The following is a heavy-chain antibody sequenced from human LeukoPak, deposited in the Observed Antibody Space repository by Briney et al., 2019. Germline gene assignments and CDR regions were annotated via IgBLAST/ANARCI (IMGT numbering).Heavy chain of an antibody. V-gene: IGHV1-69*13. CDR3: AHRGGGAIGVGILASFDS. J-gene: IGHJ4*02. D-gene: IGHD3-3*01. CDR1: GDISNTYC. CDR2: IIAMFGTP. Sequence: ASVKVSCKASGDISNTYCINWVRQAPGQGLEWMGGIIAMFGTPNYAHNFQGRVTFSADESTNTVYMEMSILRSADTAIYFCAHRGGGAIGVGILASFDSWGQGTLVTVSS.